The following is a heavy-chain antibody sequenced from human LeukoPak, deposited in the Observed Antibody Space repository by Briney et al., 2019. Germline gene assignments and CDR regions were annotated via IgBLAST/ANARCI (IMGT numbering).Heavy chain of an antibody. D-gene: IGHD3-9*01. V-gene: IGHV4-61*02. CDR2: IYTSGST. Sequence: PSETLSLTCTVSGGSISSGSYYWSWIRQPAGKGLEWIGRIYTSGSTNYNPSLKSRVTISVDTSKNQFSLKLSSVTAADTAVYYCARERSSYDILTGYRNWGQGTLVTVSS. CDR1: GGSISSGSYY. CDR3: ARERSSYDILTGYRN. J-gene: IGHJ4*02.